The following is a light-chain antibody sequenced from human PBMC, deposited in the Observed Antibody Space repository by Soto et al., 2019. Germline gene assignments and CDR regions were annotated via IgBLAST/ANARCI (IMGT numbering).Light chain of an antibody. J-gene: IGLJ1*01. Sequence: QPVLTQPASVSGSPGQSITISCTGTSSDIGGYNYVSWYQQHPGNAPKLMIYDVTTRPSGISNRFSGSKSGNTASLTISGLQAEDEADYYCSSYTSSSTLGVFGTGTKLTVL. CDR1: SSDIGGYNY. CDR3: SSYTSSSTLGV. V-gene: IGLV2-14*01. CDR2: DVT.